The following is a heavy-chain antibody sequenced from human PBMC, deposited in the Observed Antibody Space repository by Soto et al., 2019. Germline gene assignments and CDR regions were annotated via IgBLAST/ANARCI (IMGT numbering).Heavy chain of an antibody. CDR3: ARAGVGYAFDI. Sequence: TFSSYSMNWVRQAPGKGLEWVSSISSSSSYIYYADSVKGRFTISRDNAKNSLYLQMNSLRAEDTAVYYCARAGVGYAFDIWGQGTMVTVSS. CDR1: TFSSYS. D-gene: IGHD1-26*01. J-gene: IGHJ3*02. V-gene: IGHV3-21*01. CDR2: ISSSSSYI.